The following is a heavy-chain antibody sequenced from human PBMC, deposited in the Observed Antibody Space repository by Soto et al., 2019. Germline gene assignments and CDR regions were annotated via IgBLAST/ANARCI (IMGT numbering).Heavy chain of an antibody. J-gene: IGHJ6*02. D-gene: IGHD1-26*01. CDR3: TTDRVTTGSLRYYYYYGMDV. CDR1: GFTFSNAW. V-gene: IGHV3-15*07. Sequence: GGSLRLSCAASGFTFSNAWMNWVRQAPGKGLEWVGRIKSKTDGGTTDYAAPVKGRFTISRDDSKNTLYLQMNSLKTEDTAVHYCTTDRVTTGSLRYYYYYGMDVWGQGTTVTVSS. CDR2: IKSKTDGGTT.